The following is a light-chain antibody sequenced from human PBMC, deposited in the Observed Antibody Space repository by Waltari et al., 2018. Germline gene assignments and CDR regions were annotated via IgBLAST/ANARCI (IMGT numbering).Light chain of an antibody. J-gene: IGLJ1*01. V-gene: IGLV2-14*01. CDR2: EVS. CDR3: SSYTSGSIVV. CDR1: SRDVGGSDL. Sequence: QSALSQPASASGSAGQSTTISCTGKSRDVGGSDLVSWYQQHSGKAPKLIIYEVSNRPSGFSHRFFGSKSGSTASLTISGLQAEDEADYYCSSYTSGSIVVFGTGTKVTVL.